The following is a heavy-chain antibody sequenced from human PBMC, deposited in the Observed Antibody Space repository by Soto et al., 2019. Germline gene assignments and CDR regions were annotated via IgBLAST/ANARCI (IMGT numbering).Heavy chain of an antibody. Sequence: GASVKVSCKASGYTFANYAIHWVRQAPGQRLEWMGWINADSGNPKYSQKFQGRVTISRNTSISTAYMELSSLISGDTAVYYCAKKHSGSSLAYWGQGSLVTVSS. J-gene: IGHJ4*02. V-gene: IGHV1-3*01. CDR3: AKKHSGSSLAY. CDR1: GYTFANYA. D-gene: IGHD6-6*01. CDR2: INADSGNP.